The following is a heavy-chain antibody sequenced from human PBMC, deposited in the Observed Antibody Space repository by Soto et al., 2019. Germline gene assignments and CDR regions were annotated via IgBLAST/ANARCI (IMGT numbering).Heavy chain of an antibody. Sequence: QVQLVQSGPEVKKPGSWVKVSCKASGDTFNSYVITWVRQAPGQGLEWLGGIITAFGTTSYAQNFQDRLTITADEAATTDHMELSSLTSDDTAMYYCTRSYGYTFGGSLDNWGQGTLVTVSS. J-gene: IGHJ4*02. V-gene: IGHV1-69*01. CDR3: TRSYGYTFGGSLDN. D-gene: IGHD5-18*01. CDR1: GDTFNSYV. CDR2: IITAFGTT.